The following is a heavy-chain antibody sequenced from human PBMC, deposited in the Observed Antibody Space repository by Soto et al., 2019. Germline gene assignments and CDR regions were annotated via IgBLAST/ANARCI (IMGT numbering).Heavy chain of an antibody. V-gene: IGHV3-13*01. D-gene: IGHD4-17*01. J-gene: IGHJ6*03. CDR2: IGAAGDT. CDR1: GFILTNYD. Sequence: ELQLVESGGGLVQPGGSLRLSCAGSGFILTNYDMHWVRQAPGKGLECVSSIGAAGDTYYGVSVKGRFTISRENAKNSLYLQINNLRVGDTAVYFCARGGPSVTTSDFYYMDVWGKGTSVTVSS. CDR3: ARGGPSVTTSDFYYMDV.